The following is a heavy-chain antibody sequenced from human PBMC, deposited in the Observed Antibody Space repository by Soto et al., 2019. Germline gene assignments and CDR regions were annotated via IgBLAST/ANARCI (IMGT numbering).Heavy chain of an antibody. V-gene: IGHV1-46*01. CDR1: GYTFTSYY. Sequence: GASVKVSCKASGYTFTSYYMHWVRQAPGQGLEWMGIINPSGGSTSYAQKFQGRVTMTRDTSTSTVYMELSSLRSEDTAVYYCARGRCGDLDDDAFDIWGQGTIVPVSS. CDR3: ARGRCGDLDDDAFDI. J-gene: IGHJ3*02. D-gene: IGHD2-21*02. CDR2: INPSGGST.